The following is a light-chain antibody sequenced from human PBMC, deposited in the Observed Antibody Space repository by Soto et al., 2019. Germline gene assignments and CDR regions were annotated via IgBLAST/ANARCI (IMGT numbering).Light chain of an antibody. CDR2: AAS. V-gene: IGKV1-39*01. CDR1: QSISKH. CDR3: QQSYSSPPT. Sequence: DIHMTQSPSTLSASVGYIFLITCRASQSISKHLNWYQKKPGKAPKLLIFAASSLQSGVPSRFSGSRYGPDFTTTISSMKHEDFETYYCQQSYSSPPTFGHGTKVDI. J-gene: IGKJ1*01.